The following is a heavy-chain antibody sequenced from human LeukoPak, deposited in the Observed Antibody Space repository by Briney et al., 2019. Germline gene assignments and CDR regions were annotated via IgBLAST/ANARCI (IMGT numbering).Heavy chain of an antibody. Sequence: GGSLRLSCAVSGFTFSSYAMSWVRQAPGKGLEWVSAISGSGGSTYYADSVKGRFTISRDNSKNTLYLQMSSLRAEDTAVYYCAKDGVVPAAAAYYFDYWGQGTLVTVSS. CDR2: ISGSGGST. J-gene: IGHJ4*02. D-gene: IGHD2-2*01. V-gene: IGHV3-23*01. CDR3: AKDGVVPAAAAYYFDY. CDR1: GFTFSSYA.